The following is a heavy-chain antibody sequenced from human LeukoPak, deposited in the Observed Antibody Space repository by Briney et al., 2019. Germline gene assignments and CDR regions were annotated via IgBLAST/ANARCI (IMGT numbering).Heavy chain of an antibody. CDR3: ARDISGDYDYYYYYYMDV. CDR2: ISSSGSTI. Sequence: GGSLRLSCAASGFTFSDYYMSWIRQAPGKGLEWVSYISSSGSTIYYADSVKGRFTISRDNAKNSLYLQMSSLRAEDTAVYYCARDISGDYDYYYYYYMDVWGKGTTVTVSS. D-gene: IGHD4-17*01. CDR1: GFTFSDYY. V-gene: IGHV3-11*04. J-gene: IGHJ6*03.